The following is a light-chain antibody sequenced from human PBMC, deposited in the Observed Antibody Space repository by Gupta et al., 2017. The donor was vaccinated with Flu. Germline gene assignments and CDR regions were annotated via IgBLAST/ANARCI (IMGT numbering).Light chain of an antibody. Sequence: DVQLTQSSSSLSASVGDRVTITCQASQDIRKYLNWYQQKPGKAPKLLIYDASNLETGVPSRFSGSGSGTDFTFTIISLQPEDIATYYCQQYDSLPYSFGQGTNLEIK. CDR1: QDIRKY. CDR3: QQYDSLPYS. CDR2: DAS. J-gene: IGKJ2*03. V-gene: IGKV1-33*01.